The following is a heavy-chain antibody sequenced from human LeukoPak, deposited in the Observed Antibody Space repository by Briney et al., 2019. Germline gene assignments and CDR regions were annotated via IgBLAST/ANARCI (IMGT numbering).Heavy chain of an antibody. Sequence: SETLSLTCAVYGGSFSGYYWSWIRQPPGKGLEWIGEINRSGSTNYNPSLKSRVTMSVDTSKNQFSLKLSSVTAADTAVYYCARGQSIVGATGDYWGQGTLVTVSS. J-gene: IGHJ4*02. CDR2: INRSGST. CDR1: GGSFSGYY. CDR3: ARGQSIVGATGDY. V-gene: IGHV4-34*01. D-gene: IGHD1-26*01.